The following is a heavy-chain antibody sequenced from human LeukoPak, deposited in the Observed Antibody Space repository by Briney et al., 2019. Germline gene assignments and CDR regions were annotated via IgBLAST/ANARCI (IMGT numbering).Heavy chain of an antibody. CDR2: IWHDGSNT. CDR1: GFTFSSYG. Sequence: GGSLRLSCAASGFTFSSYGMHWVRQAPGKGLEWVAVIWHDGSNTFYADSVKGRFTISRDNSKNTLNLQMNSLRAEDTAVYYCARDGVNCSGAGCYSFFAFDVWGQGTMVTVSS. J-gene: IGHJ3*01. V-gene: IGHV3-33*01. CDR3: ARDGVNCSGAGCYSFFAFDV. D-gene: IGHD2-15*01.